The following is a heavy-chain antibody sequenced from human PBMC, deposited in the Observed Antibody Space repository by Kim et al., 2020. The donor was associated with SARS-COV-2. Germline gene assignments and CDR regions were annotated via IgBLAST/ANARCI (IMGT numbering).Heavy chain of an antibody. Sequence: GGSLRLSCAASGFAVSSNYMSWVRQAPGKGLEWVSLIYSGGGTDYAASVQGRFTISRDNSKNTLYLQMHSLRAEDTAVYYCARGGSGSYYPYFDYWGQGTLVTVSS. CDR1: GFAVSSNY. V-gene: IGHV3-53*01. CDR3: ARGGSGSYYPYFDY. CDR2: IYSGGGT. J-gene: IGHJ4*02. D-gene: IGHD3-10*01.